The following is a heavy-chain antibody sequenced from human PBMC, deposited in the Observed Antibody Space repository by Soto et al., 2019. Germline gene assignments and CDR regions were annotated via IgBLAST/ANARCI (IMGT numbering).Heavy chain of an antibody. J-gene: IGHJ4*02. V-gene: IGHV4-31*03. CDR3: ARDGSRGYVDYDY. CDR1: GGSISSGAFY. D-gene: IGHD3-9*01. CDR2: ISYSGNT. Sequence: SETLSLTCTVSGGSISSGAFYWSWIRQHPGKGLDWIGYISYSGNTYYNPSLKSRVTISLDTSKNQFSLKLSSVTAADTAVYYCARDGSRGYVDYDYWGQGTLVTVSS.